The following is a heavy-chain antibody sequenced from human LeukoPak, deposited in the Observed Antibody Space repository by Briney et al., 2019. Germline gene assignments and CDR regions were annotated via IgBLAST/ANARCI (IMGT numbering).Heavy chain of an antibody. Sequence: GASVKVSCKASGYTFTGYYMHWVRQAPGHGLEWMGWINPNSGGTNYAQMFQGRVTMTRDTSISTAYMELSRLRSDDTAVYYCARDLVTIFVGFDYWGQGTLVTVSS. D-gene: IGHD3-3*01. V-gene: IGHV1-2*02. CDR3: ARDLVTIFVGFDY. J-gene: IGHJ4*02. CDR1: GYTFTGYY. CDR2: INPNSGGT.